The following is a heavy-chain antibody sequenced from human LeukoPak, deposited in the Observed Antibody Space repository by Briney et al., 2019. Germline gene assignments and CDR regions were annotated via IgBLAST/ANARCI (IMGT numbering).Heavy chain of an antibody. D-gene: IGHD5-24*01. CDR3: ARGWLQLGLYFDY. J-gene: IGHJ4*02. V-gene: IGHV4-30-2*01. Sequence: SETLSLTCTVSGGSISSGGYYWSWIRQPPGKGLEWIGYIYHSGSTYYNPSLKSRVTISVDRSKNQFSLKLSSVTAADTAVYYCARGWLQLGLYFDYWGQGTLVTVSS. CDR2: IYHSGST. CDR1: GGSISSGGYY.